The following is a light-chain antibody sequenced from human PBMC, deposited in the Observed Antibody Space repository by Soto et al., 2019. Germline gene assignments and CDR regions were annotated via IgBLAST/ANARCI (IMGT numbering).Light chain of an antibody. CDR2: GAS. J-gene: IGKJ2*01. CDR3: QQYGSSSYT. V-gene: IGKV3-20*01. CDR1: QSISSSY. Sequence: EIVLTQSPGTLSLSPGERAPLSCRASQSISSSYLAWYQQKPGQAPRLLIYGASNRATGIPDRFSGSGSGTDFTLAMNRLEPEDYAVYYCQQYGSSSYTFGQGTKLDIK.